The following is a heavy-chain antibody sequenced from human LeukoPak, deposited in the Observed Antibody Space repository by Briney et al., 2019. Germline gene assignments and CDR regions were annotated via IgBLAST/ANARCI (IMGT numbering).Heavy chain of an antibody. D-gene: IGHD1-26*01. J-gene: IGHJ4*02. Sequence: GGSLRLSCAASGFTFSTYWMSWVRQAPGKGLDWVADIKQDGSEKYYVDSVKGRFTISRDNAENSLYLQMNSLRAEDTAVYYCARVGSYYEFDYWGQGNLVTVSS. CDR2: IKQDGSEK. V-gene: IGHV3-7*01. CDR1: GFTFSTYW. CDR3: ARVGSYYEFDY.